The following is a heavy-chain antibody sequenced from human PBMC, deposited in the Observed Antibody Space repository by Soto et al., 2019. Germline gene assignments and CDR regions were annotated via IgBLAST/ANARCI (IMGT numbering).Heavy chain of an antibody. J-gene: IGHJ6*02. Sequence: PGGSLRLSCAASGFTFSSYGMHWVRQAPGKGLEWVAVISYDGSNKYYADSVKGRFTISRDNSKNTLYLQMNSLRAEDTAVYYCAKALYYSSGWYGYYYYYGMDVWGRGTTVTVSS. CDR3: AKALYYSSGWYGYYYYYGMDV. CDR1: GFTFSSYG. CDR2: ISYDGSNK. V-gene: IGHV3-30*18. D-gene: IGHD6-19*01.